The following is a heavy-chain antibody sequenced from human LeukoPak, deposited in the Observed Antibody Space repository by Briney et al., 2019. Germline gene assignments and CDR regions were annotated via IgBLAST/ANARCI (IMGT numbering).Heavy chain of an antibody. D-gene: IGHD3-10*01. CDR1: GFTFSSYS. V-gene: IGHV3-48*01. CDR2: ISSSSSTI. Sequence: GGSLRLSCAASGFTFSSYSMNWVRQAPGKGLEWVSYISSSSSTIYYADSVKGRFTISRDNAKNSLYLQMNSLRAEDTAVYYCARGLLWFGESTYFDYWGQGTLVTVSS. J-gene: IGHJ4*02. CDR3: ARGLLWFGESTYFDY.